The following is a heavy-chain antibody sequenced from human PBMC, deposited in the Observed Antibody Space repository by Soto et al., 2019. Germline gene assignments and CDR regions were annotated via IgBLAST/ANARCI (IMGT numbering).Heavy chain of an antibody. J-gene: IGHJ4*02. Sequence: GASVKVSCKASGGTFGSRGIAWVRQAPGQGLEWMGGFIAMLGTPTYAKKVQGRATISADESLTSSYLELRSLGSEDTGVYFCARRAMANFDYWGQGTVVTVSS. CDR1: GGTFGSRG. V-gene: IGHV1-69*13. D-gene: IGHD5-18*01. CDR3: ARRAMANFDY. CDR2: FIAMLGTP.